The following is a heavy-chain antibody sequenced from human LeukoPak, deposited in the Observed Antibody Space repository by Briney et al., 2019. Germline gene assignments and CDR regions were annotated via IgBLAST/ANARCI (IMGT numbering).Heavy chain of an antibody. V-gene: IGHV3-7*01. CDR2: IKKDGSEK. Sequence: GGSLRLSCAASGFTFSSHWMSWVRQAPGKGLEWVANIKKDGSEKYYVDAVKGRFTISRDNAKNSLYLQMNSLRAEDTAVYYCARADWDTAMIDYWGQGTLVTVSS. CDR3: ARADWDTAMIDY. CDR1: GFTFSSHW. D-gene: IGHD5-18*01. J-gene: IGHJ4*02.